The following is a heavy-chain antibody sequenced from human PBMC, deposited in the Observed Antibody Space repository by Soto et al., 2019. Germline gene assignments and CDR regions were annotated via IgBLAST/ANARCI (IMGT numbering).Heavy chain of an antibody. Sequence: SVKVCCKASGGTFSSYAISWVRQAPGQGLEWMGGIIPIFGTANYAQKFQGRVTITADESTSTAYMELSSLRSEDTAVYYCARPNTFYYYYYGLDVWGQGTTVTVSS. CDR1: GGTFSSYA. D-gene: IGHD2-2*02. V-gene: IGHV1-69*13. CDR2: IIPIFGTA. J-gene: IGHJ6*02. CDR3: ARPNTFYYYYYGLDV.